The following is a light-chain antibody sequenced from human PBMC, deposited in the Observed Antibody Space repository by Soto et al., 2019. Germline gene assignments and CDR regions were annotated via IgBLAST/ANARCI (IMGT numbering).Light chain of an antibody. CDR3: QQYNGYSRA. CDR2: RAS. J-gene: IGKJ1*01. V-gene: IGKV1-5*03. Sequence: DIQMTQSPSTLSASIGDRVTITCRASQSISDWLAWYQQKPGKAPKLLIYRASNLESGVPSRFSGSGSGTEFPLTISSLQPDDFATYYCQQYNGYSRAFGQGTKVEIK. CDR1: QSISDW.